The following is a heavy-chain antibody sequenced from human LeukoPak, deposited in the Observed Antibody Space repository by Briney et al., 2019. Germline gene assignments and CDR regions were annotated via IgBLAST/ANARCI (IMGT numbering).Heavy chain of an antibody. CDR2: IYYSGST. V-gene: IGHV4-4*02. CDR3: ARLGRFLEWLRGYYYYYYMDV. Sequence: SGTLSLTCAVSGGSISSSNWWSWVRQPPGKGLEWIGSIYYSGSTYYNPSLKSRVTISVDTSKNQFSLKLSSVTAADTAVYYCARLGRFLEWLRGYYYYYYMDVWGKGTTVTVSS. J-gene: IGHJ6*03. D-gene: IGHD3-3*01. CDR1: GGSISSSNW.